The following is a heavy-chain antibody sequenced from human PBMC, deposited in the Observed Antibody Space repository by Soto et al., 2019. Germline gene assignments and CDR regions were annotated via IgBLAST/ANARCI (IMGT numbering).Heavy chain of an antibody. CDR1: GFTFSSYW. D-gene: IGHD4-17*01. CDR2: ISYDGSNK. CDR3: ARDTVIDYGDPRYGMDV. Sequence: PGGSLRLSCASSGFTFSSYWMSLVRQAPGKGLEWVAVISYDGSNKYYADSVKGRFTISRDNSKNTLYLQMNSLRAEDTAVYYCARDTVIDYGDPRYGMDVWGQGTTVTVSS. J-gene: IGHJ6*02. V-gene: IGHV3-30*03.